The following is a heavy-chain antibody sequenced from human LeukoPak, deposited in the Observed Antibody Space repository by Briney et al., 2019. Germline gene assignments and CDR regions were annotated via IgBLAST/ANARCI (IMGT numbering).Heavy chain of an antibody. CDR1: GYTYTRYW. CDR2: IYPSDSDT. D-gene: IGHD3-3*01. J-gene: IGHJ4*02. Sequence: GESLKISCEGSGYTYTRYWIAWVRQMPGKGLEYMGIIYPSDSDTRYSASFQGQVTISVDKSVNTAYLQWSSLAASDTAVYYCARRIPDGHYVGFDYWGQGTLVTVSS. V-gene: IGHV5-51*01. CDR3: ARRIPDGHYVGFDY.